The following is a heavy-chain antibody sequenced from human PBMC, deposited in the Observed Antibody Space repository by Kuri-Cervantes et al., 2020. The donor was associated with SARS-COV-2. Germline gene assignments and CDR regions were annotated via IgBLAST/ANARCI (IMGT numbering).Heavy chain of an antibody. D-gene: IGHD3-22*01. CDR2: ITPIFGTA. J-gene: IGHJ4*02. V-gene: IGHV1-69*06. CDR3: ARAPGDSTGYYFFY. Sequence: SVKVSCKASGGSFSNNAINWVRQAPGQGPEWIGGITPIFGTANYAQNLQGRVRITADTSTSTSYMDLSGLRSDDTAIYYCARAPGDSTGYYFFYWGQGTLVTVSS. CDR1: GGSFSNNA.